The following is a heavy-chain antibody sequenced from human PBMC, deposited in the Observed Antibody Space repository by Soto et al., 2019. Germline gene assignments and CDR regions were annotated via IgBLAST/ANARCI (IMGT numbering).Heavy chain of an antibody. V-gene: IGHV2-26*01. CDR3: ARIRESITMVRGVTDYYYYMDV. CDR1: GFSLSNARMG. CDR2: IFSNDEK. J-gene: IGHJ6*03. Sequence: KSGPTLVNPTETLTLTCTVSGFSLSNARMGVSWIRQPPGKALEWLAHIFSNDEKSYSTSLKSRLTISKDTSKSQVVLTMTNMDPVDTATYYCARIRESITMVRGVTDYYYYMDVWGKGTTVTVSS. D-gene: IGHD3-10*01.